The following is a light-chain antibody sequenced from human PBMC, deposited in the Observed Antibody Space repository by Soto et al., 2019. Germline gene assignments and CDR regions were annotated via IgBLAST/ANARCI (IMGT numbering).Light chain of an antibody. CDR3: QQYNSYPP. J-gene: IGKJ4*01. CDR1: QSISVW. CDR2: KAS. V-gene: IGKV1-5*03. Sequence: DIQMTQSPSTLSASVGDRVTITCRASQSISVWLAWYQQKPGKAPNLLIYKASSLESGVPSKFSGSGSGTDFTLTISSLQPEDFATYYCQQYNSYPPFGGGTKVDIK.